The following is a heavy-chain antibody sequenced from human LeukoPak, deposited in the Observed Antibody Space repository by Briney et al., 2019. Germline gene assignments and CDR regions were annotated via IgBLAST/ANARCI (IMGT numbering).Heavy chain of an antibody. Sequence: GGSLRLSCAASGFTFSSYSMNWVRQAPGKGLEWVSSISSSSSYIYYADSEKGRFTISRDNAKNSLYLQMNSLRAEDTAVYYCARDGMNEARWYFDYWGQGTLVTVSS. CDR2: ISSSSSYI. CDR1: GFTFSSYS. CDR3: ARDGMNEARWYFDY. V-gene: IGHV3-21*01. D-gene: IGHD1-26*01. J-gene: IGHJ4*02.